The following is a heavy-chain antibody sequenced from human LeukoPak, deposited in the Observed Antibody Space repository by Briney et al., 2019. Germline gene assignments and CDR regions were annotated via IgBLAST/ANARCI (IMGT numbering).Heavy chain of an antibody. D-gene: IGHD3-16*01. V-gene: IGHV4-59*01. CDR1: GGSISSYF. CDR2: VYYSGST. J-gene: IGHJ3*02. Sequence: SETLSLTCTVSGGSISSYFWSWIRQPPGKGLEWIGYVYYSGSTNYNPSPKSRVTISVDTSKKQFSLKLSSATAADTAVYHCARVLDLSKRGLDAFDIWGQGTMVTVSS. CDR3: ARVLDLSKRGLDAFDI.